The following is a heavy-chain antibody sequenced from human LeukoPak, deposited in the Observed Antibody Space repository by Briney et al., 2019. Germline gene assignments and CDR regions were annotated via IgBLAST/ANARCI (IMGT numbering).Heavy chain of an antibody. V-gene: IGHV3-7*05. CDR2: IKEDGSEK. J-gene: IGHJ5*02. D-gene: IGHD5-24*01. Sequence: PGGSLRLSCAASGXTFSNYWMIWVRQAQGKGQEWVGNIKEDGSEKRYADSVRGRFTISRDNAQTSIYLQMNSLRAEDTAVYYCARASKPWLQLTWGQGTLVTVSS. CDR3: ARASKPWLQLT. CDR1: GXTFSNYW.